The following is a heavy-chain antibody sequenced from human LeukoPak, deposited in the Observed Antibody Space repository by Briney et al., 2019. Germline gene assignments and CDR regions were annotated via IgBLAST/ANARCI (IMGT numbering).Heavy chain of an antibody. V-gene: IGHV3-74*01. Sequence: GGSLRLSCSASGFTFSSYWMHWVRQAPGKGLVWVSRINSDGSSTSYADSVKGRFTISRDNAKNTLYLQMNSLRAEDTAVYYCARGAVAGNFDLWGRGTLVTVSS. CDR3: ARGAVAGNFDL. D-gene: IGHD6-19*01. J-gene: IGHJ2*01. CDR2: INSDGSST. CDR1: GFTFSSYW.